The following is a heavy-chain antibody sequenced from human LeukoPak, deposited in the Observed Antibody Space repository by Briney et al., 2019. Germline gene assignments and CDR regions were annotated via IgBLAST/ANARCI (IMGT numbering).Heavy chain of an antibody. D-gene: IGHD2/OR15-2a*01. CDR1: GGSISSYY. CDR3: ARGYFIGYYFDY. V-gene: IGHV4-34*01. CDR2: INHSGST. Sequence: SETLSLTCTVSGGSISSYYWSWIRQPPGKGLEWIGEINHSGSTNYNPSLKSRVTISVDTSKNRFSLQLNSVTPEDTAVYYCARGYFIGYYFDYWGQGTLVTVSS. J-gene: IGHJ4*02.